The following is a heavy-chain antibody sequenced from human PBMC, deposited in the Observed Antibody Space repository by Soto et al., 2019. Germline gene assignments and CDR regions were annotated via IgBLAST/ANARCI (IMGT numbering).Heavy chain of an antibody. CDR3: ARGGGDSSGYYYFDY. Sequence: PSETLSLTCAVSGGSISSGGYSWSWIRQPPGKGLEWIGHIYHSGSTYYNPSLKSRVTISVDRSKNQFSLKLSSVTAADTAVYYCARGGGDSSGYYYFDYWGQGTLVTVSS. CDR2: IYHSGST. J-gene: IGHJ4*02. V-gene: IGHV4-30-2*01. D-gene: IGHD3-22*01. CDR1: GGSISSGGYS.